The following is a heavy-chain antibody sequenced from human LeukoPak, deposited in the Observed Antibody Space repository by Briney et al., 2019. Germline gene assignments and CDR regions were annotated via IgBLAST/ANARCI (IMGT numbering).Heavy chain of an antibody. CDR1: GGSISSSSYY. D-gene: IGHD5-18*01. CDR3: ARATAGYSYGARFDY. Sequence: SETLSLTCTVSGGSISSSSYYWGWIRQPPGKGLEWIGSIYYSGSTNYNPSLKSRVTISVDTSKNQFSLKLSSVTAADTAVYYCARATAGYSYGARFDYWGQGTLVTVSS. CDR2: IYYSGST. J-gene: IGHJ4*02. V-gene: IGHV4-39*07.